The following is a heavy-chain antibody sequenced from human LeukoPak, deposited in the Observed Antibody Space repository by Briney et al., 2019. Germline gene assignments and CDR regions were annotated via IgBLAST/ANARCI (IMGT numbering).Heavy chain of an antibody. CDR2: IYHSGST. CDR3: ARGHTKHYYDSSGYYFDP. CDR1: GGSISSSNW. V-gene: IGHV4-4*02. D-gene: IGHD3-22*01. J-gene: IGHJ5*02. Sequence: PSETLSLTCAVSGGSISSSNWWSWVRQPPGKGLEWIGEIYHSGSTNYNPSLKSRVTISVDTSKNQFSLKLSSVTAADTAVYYCARGHTKHYYDSSGYYFDPWGQGTLVTVSS.